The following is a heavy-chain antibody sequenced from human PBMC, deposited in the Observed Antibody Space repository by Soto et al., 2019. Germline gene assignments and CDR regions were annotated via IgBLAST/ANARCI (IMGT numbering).Heavy chain of an antibody. J-gene: IGHJ1*01. D-gene: IGHD6-13*01. CDR2: ISAYNGNT. CDR3: ASIAAAGTELGPIEYFQH. V-gene: IGHV1-18*01. CDR1: GYTFTSYG. Sequence: QVQLVQSGAEVKKPGASVKVSCKASGYTFTSYGISWVRQAPGQGLEWMGWISAYNGNTNYAQKLQGRVTMTTDTSTRTAYMELRSLRSDDTAVYYCASIAAAGTELGPIEYFQHWGQGTLVTVSS.